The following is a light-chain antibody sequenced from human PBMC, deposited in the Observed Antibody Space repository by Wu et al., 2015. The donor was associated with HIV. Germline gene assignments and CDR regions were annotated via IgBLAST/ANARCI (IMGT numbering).Light chain of an antibody. CDR3: QQGRNFPHT. V-gene: IGKV1-12*01. CDR1: ENIDTS. Sequence: DIQMTQSPSSMSASVGDSVIISCRASENIDTSLAWYQQKPGHAPQLLIYSASRLQSGVPLKFTGTGSGIDFTLTITNLQPEDFATYFCQQGRNFPHTFGQGT. CDR2: SAS. J-gene: IGKJ2*01.